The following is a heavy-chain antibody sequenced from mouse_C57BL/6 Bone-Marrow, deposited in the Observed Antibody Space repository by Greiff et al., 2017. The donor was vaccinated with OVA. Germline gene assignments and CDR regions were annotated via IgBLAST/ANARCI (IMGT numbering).Heavy chain of an antibody. CDR1: GYTFTSYW. D-gene: IGHD2-3*01. CDR2: IHPSDSDT. Sequence: QVQLKQPGAELVKPGASVKVSCKASGYTFTSYWMHWVKQRPGQGLEWIGRIHPSDSDTNYNQKFKGKATLTVDKSSSTAYMQRSSLTSEDSAVYYCAITPAWLLRAMDYWGQGTSVTVSS. V-gene: IGHV1-74*01. CDR3: AITPAWLLRAMDY. J-gene: IGHJ4*01.